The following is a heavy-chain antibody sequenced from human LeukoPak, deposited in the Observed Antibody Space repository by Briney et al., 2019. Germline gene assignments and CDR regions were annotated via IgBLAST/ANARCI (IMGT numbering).Heavy chain of an antibody. CDR1: GYTFSSHA. D-gene: IGHD2-2*01. J-gene: IGHJ6*02. CDR2: ISISGDTT. CDR3: ARDPGVPAAIFYYYYGMDV. V-gene: IGHV3-23*01. Sequence: GGSLRLSCGASGYTFSSHAMTWVRQAPGKGLEWVSAISISGDTTYYADAVKGRFTISRDNSKNTLYLQMNSLRAEDMAVYYCARDPGVPAAIFYYYYGMDVWGQGTTVTVSS.